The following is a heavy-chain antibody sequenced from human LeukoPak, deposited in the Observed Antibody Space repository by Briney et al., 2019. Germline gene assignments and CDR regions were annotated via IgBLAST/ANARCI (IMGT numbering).Heavy chain of an antibody. D-gene: IGHD6-19*01. V-gene: IGHV4-4*07. Sequence: SETLSLTCTISGGSISSYYLSWIRQPAGKGLEWIGRIYTTGSTNYNPSLTSRVPMSADKSKNQFSLKLSSVTAADTAVYYCARDLNVAVAGPIFDSWGQGTLVTVSS. CDR2: IYTTGST. J-gene: IGHJ4*02. CDR3: ARDLNVAVAGPIFDS. CDR1: GGSISSYY.